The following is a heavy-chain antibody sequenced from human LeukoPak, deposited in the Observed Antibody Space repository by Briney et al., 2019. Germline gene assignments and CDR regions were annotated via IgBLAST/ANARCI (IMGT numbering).Heavy chain of an antibody. D-gene: IGHD3-10*01. V-gene: IGHV4-59*11. CDR1: GGSISPLY. J-gene: IGHJ4*02. CDR2: IYDSGAA. Sequence: SETLSLTCTVSGGSISPLYWSWIRQPPGKGLEFIGYIYDSGAANDNPSLKSRVTLSVDTSKNQFSLKLSSVTAADTAVYYCARGGVAAKYYFDYWGQGTLVTVSS. CDR3: ARGGVAAKYYFDY.